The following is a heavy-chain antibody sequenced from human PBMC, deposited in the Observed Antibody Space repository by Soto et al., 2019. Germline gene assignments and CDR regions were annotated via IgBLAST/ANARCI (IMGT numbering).Heavy chain of an antibody. CDR3: AKDHTSGWYGGYFDY. D-gene: IGHD6-19*01. CDR2: ISGSGGRT. J-gene: IGHJ4*02. V-gene: IGHV3-23*01. Sequence: EVQLLESGGGLVQPGGSLRLSCAASGFTFSSYAMNWVRRAPGKGLEWVSAISGSGGRTYYADSVKGRFTISRDNSKNTLYLQMNSLRAEDTAVYYCAKDHTSGWYGGYFDYWGQGTLVTVSS. CDR1: GFTFSSYA.